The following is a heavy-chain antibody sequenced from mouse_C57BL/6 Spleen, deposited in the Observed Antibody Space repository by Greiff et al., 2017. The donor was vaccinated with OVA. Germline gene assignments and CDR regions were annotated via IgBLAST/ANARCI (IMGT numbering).Heavy chain of an antibody. J-gene: IGHJ4*01. Sequence: VQLQQSGAELVRPGSSVKLSCKASGYTFTSYWMHWVKQRPIQGLEWIGNIDPSDSETHYNQKFKDKATLTVDKSSSTAYMQLSSLTSEDSAVYYCAREGLRLQRPYAMDYWGQGTSVTVSS. CDR1: GYTFTSYW. CDR3: AREGLRLQRPYAMDY. V-gene: IGHV1-52*01. D-gene: IGHD3-2*02. CDR2: IDPSDSET.